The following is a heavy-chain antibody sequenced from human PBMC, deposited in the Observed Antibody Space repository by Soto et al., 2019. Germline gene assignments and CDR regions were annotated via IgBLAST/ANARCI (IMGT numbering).Heavy chain of an antibody. D-gene: IGHD2-2*01. CDR2: IWYDGSNK. J-gene: IGHJ6*02. Sequence: PGGSLRLSCAASGFTFSSYGMHWVRQAPGKGLEWVAVIWYDGSNKYYADSVKGRFTISRDNSKNTLYLQMNSLRAEDTAVYYCARDLGSVVVLGMDVWGQGTTVTVSS. CDR1: GFTFSSYG. V-gene: IGHV3-33*01. CDR3: ARDLGSVVVLGMDV.